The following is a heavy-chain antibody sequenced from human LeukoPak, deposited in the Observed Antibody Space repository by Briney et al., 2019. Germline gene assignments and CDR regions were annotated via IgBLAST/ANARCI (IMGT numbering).Heavy chain of an antibody. Sequence: SETLSLTCTVSGGSINTYCWSWIRQPPGKGLEWLGYVYYSGTANYNPSLKSRVVISVDTSKNQFSLKLTSVTAADTAVYYCARSLYGGSFYYFDYWGQGTLVTVSS. CDR2: VYYSGTA. V-gene: IGHV4-59*01. CDR3: ARSLYGGSFYYFDY. J-gene: IGHJ4*02. D-gene: IGHD1-26*01. CDR1: GGSINTYC.